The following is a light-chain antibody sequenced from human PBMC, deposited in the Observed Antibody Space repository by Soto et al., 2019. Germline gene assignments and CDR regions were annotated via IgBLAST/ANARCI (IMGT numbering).Light chain of an antibody. CDR3: AAWDDIVSGRV. V-gene: IGLV1-47*01. Sequence: QSVLTQPPSASGTPGQTVTISCSGRSSNIGSNYVYWYQQLPGPAPRLLLYRADQRPSGVPDRFSGSKSGTSVSLAISGLRSEDEADYYCAAWDDIVSGRVFGGGTKVTVL. CDR1: SSNIGSNY. CDR2: RAD. J-gene: IGLJ2*01.